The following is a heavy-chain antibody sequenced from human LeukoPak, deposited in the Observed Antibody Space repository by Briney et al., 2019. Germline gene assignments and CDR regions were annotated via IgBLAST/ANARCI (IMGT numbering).Heavy chain of an antibody. J-gene: IGHJ4*02. CDR2: ITSSSSTI. Sequence: PGGSLRLSCAASGFAFSTYSMNWVRQAPGKGLEWVSKITSSSSTIHYADSVKGRFTISRDNAKNSLYLHVNSLRAEDTAVYYCARAAPNSYGYVNFFDYWGQGTLVTVSS. CDR3: ARAAPNSYGYVNFFDY. V-gene: IGHV3-48*01. CDR1: GFAFSTYS. D-gene: IGHD5-18*01.